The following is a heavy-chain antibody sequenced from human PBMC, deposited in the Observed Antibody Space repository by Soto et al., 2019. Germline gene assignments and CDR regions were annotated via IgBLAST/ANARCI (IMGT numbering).Heavy chain of an antibody. CDR1: GGSISSSSYY. Sequence: SETLSLTCTVSGGSISSSSYYWGWIRQPPGKGLEWIGSIYYSGSTYYNPSLKSRVTISVDTSKNQFSLKLSSVTAADTAVYYCARLRGPYNWNYVDPWGQGTLVTVSS. D-gene: IGHD1-7*01. CDR3: ARLRGPYNWNYVDP. CDR2: IYYSGST. J-gene: IGHJ5*02. V-gene: IGHV4-39*01.